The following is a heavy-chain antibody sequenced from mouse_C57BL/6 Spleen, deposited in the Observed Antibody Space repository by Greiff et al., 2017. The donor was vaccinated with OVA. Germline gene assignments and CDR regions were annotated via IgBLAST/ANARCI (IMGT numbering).Heavy chain of an antibody. V-gene: IGHV1-55*01. CDR2: IYPGSGST. J-gene: IGHJ3*01. CDR1: GYTFTSYW. Sequence: VQLQQSGAELVKPGASVQMSCKASGYTFTSYWITWVKQRPGQGLEWIGDIYPGSGSTKYNEKLKGKAPLTVDTSSSTAYMQLISLTSEDSAVYYCARSIEDYGQEGFAYWGQGTLVTVSA. D-gene: IGHD1-1*01. CDR3: ARSIEDYGQEGFAY.